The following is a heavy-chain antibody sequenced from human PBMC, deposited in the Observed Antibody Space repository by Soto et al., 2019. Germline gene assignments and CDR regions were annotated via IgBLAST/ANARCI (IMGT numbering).Heavy chain of an antibody. CDR1: GGSFSGYC. D-gene: IGHD2-2*02. J-gene: IGHJ5*02. Sequence: PSETLSLTCAVYGGSFSGYCWSWIRQPPGRGLEWMGEINHSGSTNYNPSLKSRVTISVDTYKNQFSLKLSSVTAADTAVYYCARGVRYCSSTSCYKRKWFDPWGQGTLVTVS. CDR2: INHSGST. CDR3: ARGVRYCSSTSCYKRKWFDP. V-gene: IGHV4-34*01.